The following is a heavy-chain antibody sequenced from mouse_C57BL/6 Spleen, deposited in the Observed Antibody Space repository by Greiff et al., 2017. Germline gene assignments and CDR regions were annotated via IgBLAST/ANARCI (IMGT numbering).Heavy chain of an antibody. V-gene: IGHV1-69*01. D-gene: IGHD1-1*01. CDR1: GYTFTSYW. CDR3: ARGVAEAMDY. Sequence: QVQLQQPGAELVMPGASVKLSCKASGYTFTSYWMHWVKQRPGQGLEWIGEIDPSDSYTNYNQKFKGKSTLTVDKSSSTAYMQLSSLTSEDSAVYYCARGVAEAMDYWGQGTSVTVSS. CDR2: IDPSDSYT. J-gene: IGHJ4*01.